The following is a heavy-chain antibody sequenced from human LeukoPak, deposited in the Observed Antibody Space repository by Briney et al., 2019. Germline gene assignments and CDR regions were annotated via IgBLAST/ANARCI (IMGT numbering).Heavy chain of an antibody. V-gene: IGHV1-2*02. J-gene: IGHJ4*02. CDR1: GYTFTDYY. D-gene: IGHD1-26*01. Sequence: GASVKVSCKASGYTFTDYYLHWVRQAPGQGLEWMGWFDPKSGGSNYAQKSQGRVTMTRDTSISTLYMELSRLTSDDTAVYSCARDPSTKYYFDYWGQGTLVTVSS. CDR3: ARDPSTKYYFDY. CDR2: FDPKSGGS.